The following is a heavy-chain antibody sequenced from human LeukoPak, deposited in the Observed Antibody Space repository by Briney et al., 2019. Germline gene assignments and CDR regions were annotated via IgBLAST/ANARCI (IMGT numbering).Heavy chain of an antibody. CDR3: AKGPTYYYDSSGYYFDY. J-gene: IGHJ4*02. V-gene: IGHV3-9*01. CDR2: ISWNSGSI. Sequence: GRSLRLSCAASGFTFDDYAMHWVRQAPGEGLEWVSGISWNSGSIGYADSVKGRFTISRDNAKNSLYLQMNSLRAEDTALYYCAKGPTYYYDSSGYYFDYWGQGTLVTVSS. D-gene: IGHD3-22*01. CDR1: GFTFDDYA.